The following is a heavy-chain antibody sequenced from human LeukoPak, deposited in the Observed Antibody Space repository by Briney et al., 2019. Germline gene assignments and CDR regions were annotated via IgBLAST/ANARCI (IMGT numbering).Heavy chain of an antibody. V-gene: IGHV1-24*01. CDR2: IDPEDGET. CDR3: ATDSVTARHCYYYYGMDV. J-gene: IGHJ6*02. CDR1: GYTLTELF. D-gene: IGHD2-21*02. Sequence: ASVKVSFKVSGYTLTELFMHWVRQAPGKGLEWMGGIDPEDGETNYAQKFQGRVTMTEDTSTDTAYMELSRLRSEDTAVYYCATDSVTARHCYYYYGMDVWGQGTTVTVSS.